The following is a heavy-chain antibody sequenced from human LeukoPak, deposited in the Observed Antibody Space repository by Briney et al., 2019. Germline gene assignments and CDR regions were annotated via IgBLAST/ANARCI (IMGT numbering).Heavy chain of an antibody. J-gene: IGHJ4*02. V-gene: IGHV4-4*07. CDR1: GGSMNSYY. Sequence: SETLSLTCTVSGGSMNSYYWSWIRQPAGKGVEWIGRIYGSGTTLYNPSLESRVTMSVDTSKKQFSLKLTSVTAADTAVYYCARALLTMDFDYWGQGTLVTVSS. CDR2: IYGSGTT. CDR3: ARALLTMDFDY. D-gene: IGHD3-3*01.